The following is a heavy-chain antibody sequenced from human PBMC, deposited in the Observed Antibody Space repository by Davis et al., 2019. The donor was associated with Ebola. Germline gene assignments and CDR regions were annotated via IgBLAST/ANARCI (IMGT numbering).Heavy chain of an antibody. J-gene: IGHJ5*02. CDR3: ARDRGFNWFDP. Sequence: GGSLRLSCAASGFTFSSYSMNWVRQAPGKGPEWVSSISSSSSYIYYADSVKGRFTISRDNAKNSLYLQMNSLRAEDTAVYYCARDRGFNWFDPWGQGTLVTVSS. V-gene: IGHV3-21*01. CDR1: GFTFSSYS. D-gene: IGHD3-22*01. CDR2: ISSSSSYI.